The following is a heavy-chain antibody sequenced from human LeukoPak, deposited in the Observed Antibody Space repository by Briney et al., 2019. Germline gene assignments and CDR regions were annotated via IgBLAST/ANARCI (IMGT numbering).Heavy chain of an antibody. CDR2: ISSSSSYI. CDR1: GFTFSSYS. J-gene: IGHJ4*02. CDR3: ARDQWLAPDY. D-gene: IGHD6-19*01. Sequence: GGSLRLSCAASGFTFSSYSMNWVRQAPGKGLEWVSSISSSSSYIYYADSVKGRFTIPRDNAKNSLYLQMNSLRAEDTAVYYCARDQWLAPDYWGQGTLVTVSS. V-gene: IGHV3-21*01.